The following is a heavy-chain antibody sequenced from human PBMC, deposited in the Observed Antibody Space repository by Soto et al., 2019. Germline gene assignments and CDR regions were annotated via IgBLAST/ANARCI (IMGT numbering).Heavy chain of an antibody. D-gene: IGHD3-22*01. V-gene: IGHV3-23*01. J-gene: IGHJ4*02. CDR3: AKDRNYYDSSGYDY. Sequence: LRLSCAASGFTFNSYAMSWVRQAPGKGLEWVSTIIGSGGSTYYADSVKGRFSVSRDNSKNTLYLQINSLRAEDTAVYYCAKDRNYYDSSGYDYWGQGTLVTVSS. CDR1: GFTFNSYA. CDR2: IIGSGGST.